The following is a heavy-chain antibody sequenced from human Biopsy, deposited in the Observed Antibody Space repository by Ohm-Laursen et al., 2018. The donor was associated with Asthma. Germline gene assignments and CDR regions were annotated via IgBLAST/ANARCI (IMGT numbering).Heavy chain of an antibody. CDR3: AKGEWEIVEAIFDY. J-gene: IGHJ4*02. CDR2: ISWNSGSI. V-gene: IGHV3-9*01. Sequence: SLRLSCSPSGFIFADYAMYSVRQAPGKSLEWVSGISWNSGSIGYADSVKGRFTIYRDNAKNSLYLQMNSLRAGDTALYYCAKGEWEIVEAIFDYWGQGTLVTASS. D-gene: IGHD1-26*01. CDR1: GFIFADYA.